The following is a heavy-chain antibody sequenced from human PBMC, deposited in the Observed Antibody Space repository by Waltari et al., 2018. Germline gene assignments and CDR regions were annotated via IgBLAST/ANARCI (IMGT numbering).Heavy chain of an antibody. CDR3: ARGRATDSPNAFDV. J-gene: IGHJ3*01. Sequence: QVHLKQWGAGLLKPSKTLSLTCDVSGGSFSGYYWHWIRQPPGEGLEWVGEINDEGTAKYKSSLKSRVTISLDMSKRQFSLTLTSVTAADAALYFCARGRATDSPNAFDVWGQGTNVTVSS. V-gene: IGHV4-34*01. CDR1: GGSFSGYY. CDR2: INDEGTA. D-gene: IGHD2-21*01.